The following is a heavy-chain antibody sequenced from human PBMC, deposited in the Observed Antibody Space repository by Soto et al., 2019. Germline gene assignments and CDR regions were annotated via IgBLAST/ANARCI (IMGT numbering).Heavy chain of an antibody. Sequence: ASVKVSCKASGYTFTSYYIHWVRQAPGQGLEWMGIINPSGGSTSYAQKFQGRVTMTRDTSTSTVYMELSSLRSEDTAEYYCARDRDMITSPGINFQHWGQGTLVTVSS. V-gene: IGHV1-46*03. J-gene: IGHJ1*01. CDR2: INPSGGST. CDR1: GYTFTSYY. CDR3: ARDRDMITSPGINFQH. D-gene: IGHD3-16*01.